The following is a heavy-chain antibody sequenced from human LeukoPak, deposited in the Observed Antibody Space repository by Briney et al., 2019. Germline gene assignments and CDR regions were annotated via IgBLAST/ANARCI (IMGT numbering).Heavy chain of an antibody. CDR3: ATDLRASLELLRKGY. D-gene: IGHD1-7*01. J-gene: IGHJ4*02. V-gene: IGHV1-24*01. CDR2: FDPEDGET. CDR1: GYTLTELS. Sequence: ASVKVSCKVSGYTLTELSMHWVRQAPGKGLEWMGGFDPEDGETIYAQKFQGRVTMTEDTSTDTAYMELSSLRFEDTAVYYCATDLRASLELLRKGYWGQGTLVTVSS.